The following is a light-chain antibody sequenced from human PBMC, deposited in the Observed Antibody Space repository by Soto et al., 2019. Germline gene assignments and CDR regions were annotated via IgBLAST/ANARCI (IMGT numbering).Light chain of an antibody. V-gene: IGKV1-5*01. Sequence: DIQMTQSPSTLSASVGDRVTITCRASQSISSWLAWYQQKPGKAPKLLIYDASSLESGVPSRFIGSGSRTEFTLTISSLQPDDFATYYCQQYNSYWTFGQGTKVEIK. CDR2: DAS. CDR3: QQYNSYWT. J-gene: IGKJ1*01. CDR1: QSISSW.